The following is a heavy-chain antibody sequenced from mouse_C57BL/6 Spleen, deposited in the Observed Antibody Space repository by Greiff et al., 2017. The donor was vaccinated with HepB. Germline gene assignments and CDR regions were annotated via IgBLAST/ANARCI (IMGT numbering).Heavy chain of an antibody. CDR1: GYTFTDYN. V-gene: IGHV1-18*01. CDR3: ASLPIYYDYGFAY. J-gene: IGHJ3*01. D-gene: IGHD2-4*01. CDR2: INTNNGGT. Sequence: EVQLQQSGPELVKPGASVKIPCKASGYTFTDYNMDWVKQSHGKSLEWIGDINTNNGGTIYNQKFKGKATLTVDKSSITAYMELRSLTSEDTAVYYCASLPIYYDYGFAYWGQGTLVTVSA.